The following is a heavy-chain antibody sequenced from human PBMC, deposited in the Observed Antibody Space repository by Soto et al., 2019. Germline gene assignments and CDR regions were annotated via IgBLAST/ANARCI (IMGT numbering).Heavy chain of an antibody. CDR3: ARQLTTPQAGLDV. Sequence: QVQLQESGPGLVKPSGTLSLTCVVSGGSITGTHWWSWVRQTPGKGLEWIGEVFHTGSTNYNPSLKSRATISVDKSKNQFSLKLTSVTAADTAKYYCARQLTTPQAGLDVWGQGTTISVSS. V-gene: IGHV4-4*02. D-gene: IGHD1-1*01. CDR2: VFHTGST. J-gene: IGHJ6*02. CDR1: GGSITGTHW.